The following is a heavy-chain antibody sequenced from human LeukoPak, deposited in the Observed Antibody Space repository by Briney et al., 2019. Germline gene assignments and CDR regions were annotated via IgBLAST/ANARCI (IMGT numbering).Heavy chain of an antibody. D-gene: IGHD6-19*01. CDR3: ARGIAVAGDEFDY. Sequence: PGGSLRLSCAASGFTFSSYEMNWVRQAPGKGLEWVSYISSSGSTIYYADSVKGRFTISRDNAKNSLYLQMNSLRAEDTAVYYCARGIAVAGDEFDYWGQGTLVTVPS. V-gene: IGHV3-48*03. CDR2: ISSSGSTI. J-gene: IGHJ4*02. CDR1: GFTFSSYE.